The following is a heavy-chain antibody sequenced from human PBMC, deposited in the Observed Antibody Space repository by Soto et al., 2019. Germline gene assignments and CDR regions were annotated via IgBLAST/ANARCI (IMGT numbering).Heavy chain of an antibody. D-gene: IGHD3-10*01. J-gene: IGHJ5*02. CDR3: ARVVRGVVNWFDP. Sequence: GASVKVSCKTSGDTFTNFCLSWVRQAPGQGLEWMGWIATYNSSKNIARRFQGRLALTTDTSTSTAYMELKSLGQDDTAVYYCARVVRGVVNWFDPWGQGTLVTVSS. V-gene: IGHV1-18*01. CDR1: GDTFTNFC. CDR2: IATYNSSK.